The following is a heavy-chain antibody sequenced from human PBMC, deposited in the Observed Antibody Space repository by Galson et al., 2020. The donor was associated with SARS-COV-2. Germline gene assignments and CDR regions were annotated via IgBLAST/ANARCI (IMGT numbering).Heavy chain of an antibody. CDR1: GFTFSSYW. CDR2: ISGDGITT. D-gene: IGHD3-10*01. CDR3: ARPLIGSGSYYLDS. J-gene: IGHJ4*02. V-gene: IGHV3-74*01. Sequence: TGGSLRLSCAASGFTFSSYWMHWVRQAPGKGLVWVSRISGDGITTTYADSMKGRFTISRDNAKNTVYLQMNSLRVEDTAVYYCARPLIGSGSYYLDSWGQGTLVTVSS.